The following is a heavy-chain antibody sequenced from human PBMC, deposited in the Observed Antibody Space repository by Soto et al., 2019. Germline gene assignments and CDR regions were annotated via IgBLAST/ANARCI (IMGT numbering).Heavy chain of an antibody. CDR2: VRSKAYGGTT. CDR3: TRPEGFFSNSRPSH. Sequence: GGSLRLSCTASGFTFGESAMSWFRQAPGKGLEWVGFVRSKAYGGTTEYAASVKGRFTISRDDSKSIAYLQMNSLETEDTAVYYCTRPEGFFSNSRPSHWGQGTLVTVSS. CDR1: GFTFGESA. D-gene: IGHD6-13*01. J-gene: IGHJ4*02. V-gene: IGHV3-49*03.